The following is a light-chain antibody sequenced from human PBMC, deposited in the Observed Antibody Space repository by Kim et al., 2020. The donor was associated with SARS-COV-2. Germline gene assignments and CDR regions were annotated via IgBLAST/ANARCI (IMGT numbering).Light chain of an antibody. V-gene: IGKV1-5*01. Sequence: VSVGNRVAITCLASQNINRNLAWYQNKPGNAPNLLIYDASSLESGVPSRFAGSGSGTVFTLTISSLQPDDFATYYCQQYHTYAGTFGLGTKVDIK. J-gene: IGKJ1*01. CDR2: DAS. CDR1: QNINRN. CDR3: QQYHTYAGT.